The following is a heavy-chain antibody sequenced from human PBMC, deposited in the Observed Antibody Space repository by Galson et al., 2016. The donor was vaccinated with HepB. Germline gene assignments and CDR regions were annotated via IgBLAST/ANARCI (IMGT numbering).Heavy chain of an antibody. CDR2: IDPSDSYT. D-gene: IGHD3-3*01. J-gene: IGHJ6*02. CDR3: ARRRGFFAQWDV. V-gene: IGHV5-10-1*01. CDR1: GYSFTSHW. Sequence: QSGAEVKKPGESLRISCKASGYSFTSHWLSWVRQMPGKGLEWMGKIDPSDSYTEYSPSFQGHVTISADKSISTAYLQWSGLRASDTAMYFCARRRGFFAQWDVWGQGTTVTVSS.